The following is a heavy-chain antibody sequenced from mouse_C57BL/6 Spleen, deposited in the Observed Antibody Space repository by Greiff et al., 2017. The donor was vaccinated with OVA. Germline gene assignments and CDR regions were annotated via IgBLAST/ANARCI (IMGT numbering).Heavy chain of an antibody. CDR1: GFTFSSYA. D-gene: IGHD3-3*01. V-gene: IGHV5-4*01. CDR2: ISDGGSYT. Sequence: EVKLVESGGGLVKPGGSLKLSCAASGFTFSSYAMSWVRQTPEKRLEWVATISDGGSYTYYPDNVKGRFTISRDNAKNNLYLQMSHLKSEDTAMYYCARDRAFAYWGQGTLVTVSA. CDR3: ARDRAFAY. J-gene: IGHJ3*01.